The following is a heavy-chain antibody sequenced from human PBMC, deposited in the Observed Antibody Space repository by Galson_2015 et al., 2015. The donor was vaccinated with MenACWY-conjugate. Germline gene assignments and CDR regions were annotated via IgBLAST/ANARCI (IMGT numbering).Heavy chain of an antibody. J-gene: IGHJ6*02. CDR2: ISGSGGST. CDR3: ARGHYGMDV. Sequence: SLRLSCAASGFTFSSYAMSWVRQAPGKGLEWVSAISGSGGSTNHADSVKGRFTISGDNAKNSMYLEMNSLRVEDTAVYSCARGHYGMDVWGQGTTVTASS. V-gene: IGHV3-23*01. CDR1: GFTFSSYA.